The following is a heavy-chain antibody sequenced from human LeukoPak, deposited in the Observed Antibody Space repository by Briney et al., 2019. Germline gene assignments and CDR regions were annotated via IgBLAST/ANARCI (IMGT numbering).Heavy chain of an antibody. CDR3: ARDFGPRGNYFDY. J-gene: IGHJ4*02. D-gene: IGHD3-10*01. V-gene: IGHV1-2*02. CDR2: INPNTGGK. CDR1: RYTFTAYY. Sequence: GASVKVSCKASRYTFTAYYIHWVRQAPRQGLEWMGWINPNTGGKTYAQKFQGRVTMTRDTSISTAYMELSGLTSDDTAVYYCARDFGPRGNYFDYWGQGALLTVSS.